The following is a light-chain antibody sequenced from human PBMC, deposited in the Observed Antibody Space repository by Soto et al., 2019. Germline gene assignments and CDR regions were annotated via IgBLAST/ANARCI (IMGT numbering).Light chain of an antibody. J-gene: IGKJ5*01. Sequence: EIVLTRSPATLSLSPGERATLSCRASQSVSSYLAWYQQKPGQAPRLXXYDASNRATGIPARFSGSGSGTDFTLTISSLEPEDFAVYDCQQRSNWPTITFGQGTRLEIK. CDR2: DAS. CDR1: QSVSSY. CDR3: QQRSNWPTIT. V-gene: IGKV3-11*01.